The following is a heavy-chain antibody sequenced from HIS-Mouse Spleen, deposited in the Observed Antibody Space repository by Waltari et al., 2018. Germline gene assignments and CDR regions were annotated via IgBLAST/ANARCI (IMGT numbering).Heavy chain of an antibody. D-gene: IGHD1-26*01. J-gene: IGHJ4*02. CDR1: GFTFSSYG. CDR3: AKDRGSQFDY. CDR2: ISYDGSNK. Sequence: QVQLLESGGGGVQPGRSLGLSCAACGFTFSSYGMHWVRQAPGKGLEWVAVISYDGSNKYYADSVKGRFTISRDNSKNTLYLQMNSLRAEDTAVYYCAKDRGSQFDYWGQGTLVTVSS. V-gene: IGHV3-30*18.